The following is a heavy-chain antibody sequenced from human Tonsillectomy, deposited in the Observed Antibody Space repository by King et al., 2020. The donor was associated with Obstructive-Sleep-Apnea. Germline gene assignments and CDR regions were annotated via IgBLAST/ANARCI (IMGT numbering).Heavy chain of an antibody. V-gene: IGHV1-8*01. D-gene: IGHD2-2*01. CDR1: GYTFSSAD. Sequence: QLVQSGAEVKKPGASVKVSCKASGYTFSSADINWVRQATGQGLEWMGWMNTNSGNSGYVQKFQGTVTMTRDPSISTAYLELRTLRSEDTAVYYCAGGSSRSFDIWGQGTLVTVSS. CDR2: MNTNSGNS. J-gene: IGHJ4*02. CDR3: AGGSSRSFDI.